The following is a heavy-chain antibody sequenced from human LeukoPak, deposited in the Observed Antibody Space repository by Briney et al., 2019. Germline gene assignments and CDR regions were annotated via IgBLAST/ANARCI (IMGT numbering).Heavy chain of an antibody. CDR3: AKGQDGFYYYYGMDV. J-gene: IGHJ6*02. CDR2: ISWDGGST. V-gene: IGHV3-43*01. Sequence: PGGSLRLSCAASGFTFDDYTMHWVRQAPGKGLEWVSLISWDGGSTYYADSVKGRFTISRDNSKNSLYLQMNSLRTEDTALYYCAKGQDGFYYYYGMDVWGQGTTVTVSS. D-gene: IGHD5-24*01. CDR1: GFTFDDYT.